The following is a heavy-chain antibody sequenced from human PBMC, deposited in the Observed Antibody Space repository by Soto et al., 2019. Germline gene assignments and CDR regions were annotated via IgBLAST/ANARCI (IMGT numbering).Heavy chain of an antibody. CDR1: GFTFSSYG. J-gene: IGHJ4*02. Sequence: QVQLVESGGGVVQPGRSLRLSCAASGFTFSSYGMHWVRQAPGKGLEWVAVISYDGSNKYYADSVKGRFTISRDNSKNTLYLQMNSLRAEDTAVYYCAKDSEQLVNYWGQGTLGTVSS. D-gene: IGHD6-13*01. CDR2: ISYDGSNK. CDR3: AKDSEQLVNY. V-gene: IGHV3-30*18.